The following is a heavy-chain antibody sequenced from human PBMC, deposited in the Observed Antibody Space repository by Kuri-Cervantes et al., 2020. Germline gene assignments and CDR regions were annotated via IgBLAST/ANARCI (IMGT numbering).Heavy chain of an antibody. Sequence: GESLKISGAASGFTFSNAWMSWVRQAPGKGLEWVGRIKSKTDGGTTDYAAPVKGRFTISRDDSKNTLYLQMNSLRAEDTAVYYCARVWSYCSSTSCSPFDYWGQGTLVTVSS. J-gene: IGHJ4*02. CDR2: IKSKTDGGTT. V-gene: IGHV3-15*01. CDR3: ARVWSYCSSTSCSPFDY. D-gene: IGHD2-2*01. CDR1: GFTFSNAW.